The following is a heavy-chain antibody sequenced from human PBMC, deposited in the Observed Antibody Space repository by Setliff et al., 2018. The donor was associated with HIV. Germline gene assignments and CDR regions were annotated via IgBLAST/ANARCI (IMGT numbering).Heavy chain of an antibody. J-gene: IGHJ5*02. CDR1: SDSISSSY. D-gene: IGHD2-21*02. CDR2: VHHTGST. Sequence: PSETLSLTCTVSSDSISSSYWTWVRQPPGHVLEWMGCVHHTGSTKYNASLRRRVTMSVDTSKNLFSLTLRAVTAAHTAVYYCACARPYCGDDWPYNWLTPWGQGALVTVSS. V-gene: IGHV4-59*01. CDR3: ACARPYCGDDWPYNWLTP.